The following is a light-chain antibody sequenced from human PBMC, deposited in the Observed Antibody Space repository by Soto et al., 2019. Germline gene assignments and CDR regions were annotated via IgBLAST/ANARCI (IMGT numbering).Light chain of an antibody. J-gene: IGKJ4*01. CDR2: DTS. Sequence: ETVMTQSPATLSVSPGERATLSCRASHSVGSTLAWYQQKPGQAPRLLMYDTSTRATGIPARFSGSGSGTEFTLTISSLQSDDFAVYYCQQRSTWPRALTFGGGTKVDIK. CDR3: QQRSTWPRALT. V-gene: IGKV3-15*01. CDR1: HSVGST.